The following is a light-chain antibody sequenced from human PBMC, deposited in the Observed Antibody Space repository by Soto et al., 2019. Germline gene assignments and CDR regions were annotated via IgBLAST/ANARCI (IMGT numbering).Light chain of an antibody. Sequence: QSALTQPASVSGSPGQSVAISCSGTSSDVGAYNYVSWYQQHPGKAPKLLLSEVSNRPSGVSDRFSGSKSGNTASLTISGLQAEDEADYYCSSLTTRFTYVFGTGTKATVL. CDR2: EVS. J-gene: IGLJ1*01. CDR1: SSDVGAYNY. CDR3: SSLTTRFTYV. V-gene: IGLV2-14*01.